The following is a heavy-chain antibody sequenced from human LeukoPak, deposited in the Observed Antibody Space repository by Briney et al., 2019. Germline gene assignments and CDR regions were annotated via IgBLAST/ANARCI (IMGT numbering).Heavy chain of an antibody. CDR3: ARGYCTTTSCYIDY. Sequence: GGSLRLSCAASGFTFSNYAFHWVRQAPGKGLEWVAVMSYDGINKYYRDSVKGRFTIFRDISKSTLYLQMNSLRAEDTAVYYCARGYCTTTSCYIDYWGQGSLVTVSS. CDR2: MSYDGINK. CDR1: GFTFSNYA. J-gene: IGHJ4*02. D-gene: IGHD2-2*02. V-gene: IGHV3-30*04.